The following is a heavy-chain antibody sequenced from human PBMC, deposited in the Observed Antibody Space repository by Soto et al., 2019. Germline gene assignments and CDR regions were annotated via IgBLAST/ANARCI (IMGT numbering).Heavy chain of an antibody. CDR3: AKGNITGWTSYFDY. J-gene: IGHJ4*01. CDR2: LHHGGRT. D-gene: IGHD6-19*01. CDR1: RYSINNNNW. Sequence: SETLSLTCDVSRYSINNNNWWSWVRQPPGGGLEWIGELHHGGRTYYNPSLKSRVTISADTSKNQFSLQLSSVTVSDTAFYYCAKGNITGWTSYFDYWGHGTLVTVSS. V-gene: IGHV4-4*02.